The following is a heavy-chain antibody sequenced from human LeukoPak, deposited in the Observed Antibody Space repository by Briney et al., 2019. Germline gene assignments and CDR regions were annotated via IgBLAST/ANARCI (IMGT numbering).Heavy chain of an antibody. D-gene: IGHD2-2*01. J-gene: IGHJ4*02. CDR2: IKQDGSEK. V-gene: IGHV3-7*01. CDR1: GFTLSTYW. CDR3: ARDTAAVPAGDY. Sequence: PGGSLRLSCAASGFTLSTYWMSWVRQAPGKRLEWVANIKQDGSEKYYVDSVKGRFTISRDNAKNSLYLQMNSLRVEDTAVYYCARDTAAVPAGDYWGQGTLVTVSS.